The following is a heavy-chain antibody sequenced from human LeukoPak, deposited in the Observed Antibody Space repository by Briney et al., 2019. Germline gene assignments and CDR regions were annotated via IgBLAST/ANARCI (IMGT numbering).Heavy chain of an antibody. CDR1: GGSISSSSYY. D-gene: IGHD3-22*01. CDR3: ARGYYDSSGYYSRGEFDY. Sequence: SETLSLTCTVSGGSISSSSYYWGWIRQPPGKGLEWIGSIYYSGSTYYNPSLKSRVTISVDTSKNQFSLKLSSVTAADTAVYYCARGYYDSSGYYSRGEFDYWGQGTLVTVSS. V-gene: IGHV4-39*07. J-gene: IGHJ4*02. CDR2: IYYSGST.